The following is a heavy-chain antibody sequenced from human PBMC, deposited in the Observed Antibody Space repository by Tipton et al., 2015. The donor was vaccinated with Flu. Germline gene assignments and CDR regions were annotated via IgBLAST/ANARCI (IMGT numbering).Heavy chain of an antibody. J-gene: IGHJ6*02. D-gene: IGHD2-2*01. CDR2: IRYDGSNK. V-gene: IGHV3-30*02. CDR3: AKEEGYCSSTSCQITYYYYGMDV. Sequence: SLRLSCAASGFTFSSYGMHWVRQAPGKGLEWLAFIRYDGSNKYYADSVKGRFTISRDNSKNTLYLQMNSLRAEDTAVYYCAKEEGYCSSTSCQITYYYYGMDVWGQGTTVTVSS. CDR1: GFTFSSYG.